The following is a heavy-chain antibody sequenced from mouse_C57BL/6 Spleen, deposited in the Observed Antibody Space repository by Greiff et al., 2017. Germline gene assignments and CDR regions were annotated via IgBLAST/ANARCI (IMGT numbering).Heavy chain of an antibody. V-gene: IGHV5-17*01. CDR1: GFTFSDYG. CDR3: AMDGYYYFDY. D-gene: IGHD2-3*01. J-gene: IGHJ2*01. Sequence: EVQRVESGGGFVKPGGSLKLSCAASGFTFSDYGMHWVRQAPEKGLEWVAYISSGSSTIYYADTVKGRFTISRDNAKNTLFLQMTSLRSEDTAMYYCAMDGYYYFDYWGQGTTLTVSS. CDR2: ISSGSSTI.